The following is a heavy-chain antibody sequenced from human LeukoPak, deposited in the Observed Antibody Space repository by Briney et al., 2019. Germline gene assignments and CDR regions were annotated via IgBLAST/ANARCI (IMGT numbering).Heavy chain of an antibody. Sequence: ASVKVSCKASGYTFTSYDINWVRQATGQGLEWMGWMNPNSGNTGYAQKFQGRVTMTRNTSISTAYMELSSLRSEDTAVYYCAAERAYSGSYYGDAYFDYRGQGTLVTVSS. J-gene: IGHJ4*02. D-gene: IGHD1-26*01. CDR3: AAERAYSGSYYGDAYFDY. V-gene: IGHV1-8*01. CDR2: MNPNSGNT. CDR1: GYTFTSYD.